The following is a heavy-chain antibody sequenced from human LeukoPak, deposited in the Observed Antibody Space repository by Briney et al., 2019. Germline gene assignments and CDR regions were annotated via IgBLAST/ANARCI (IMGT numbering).Heavy chain of an antibody. V-gene: IGHV3-23*01. J-gene: IGHJ4*02. CDR1: GFTFGSYT. D-gene: IGHD4-17*01. Sequence: GGSLRLSCAASGFTFGSYTMTWVRQAPGKGLEWVSTINVSGGSTFYADSVKGRFTISRDNSKNTLYLQMNSLRAEDTAVYYCAKDRSTVTSRYYWGQGTLVTVSS. CDR2: INVSGGST. CDR3: AKDRSTVTSRYY.